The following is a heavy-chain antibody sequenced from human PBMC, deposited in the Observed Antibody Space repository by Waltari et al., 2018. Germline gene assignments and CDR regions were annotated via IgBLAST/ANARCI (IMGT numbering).Heavy chain of an antibody. V-gene: IGHV4-34*02. CDR2: INHVGDA. CDR3: VIFFGVPQADY. J-gene: IGHJ4*01. CDR1: GPSSSIYY. D-gene: IGHD3-16*01. Sequence: VQLQHCGPGLVKPSATLSPPCLVSGPSSSIYYLDCIRQPPEKGLEWIADINHVGDANYTPSLRSRVTISLDTSNKQSSLKLTSVTAADTALYYCVIFFGVPQADYWGHGTLVTVSS.